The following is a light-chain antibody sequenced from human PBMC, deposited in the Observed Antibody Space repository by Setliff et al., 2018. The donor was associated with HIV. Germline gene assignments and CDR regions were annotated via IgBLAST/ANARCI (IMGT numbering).Light chain of an antibody. J-gene: IGLJ2*01. Sequence: QSALTQPPSVSAAPGQKVTISCSGSSSNIGNNYVSWYQQLPGTAPKLLIYDNNKRPSGIPDRFSGSKSGTSATLGITGLQTGDEADYYCSSYTSSSTVVFGGGTKVTVL. V-gene: IGLV1-51*01. CDR3: SSYTSSSTVV. CDR2: DNN. CDR1: SSNIGNNY.